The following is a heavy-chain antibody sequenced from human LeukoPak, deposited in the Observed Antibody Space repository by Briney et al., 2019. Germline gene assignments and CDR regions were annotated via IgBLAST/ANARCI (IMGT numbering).Heavy chain of an antibody. D-gene: IGHD3-22*01. CDR3: ARGFYPDRTMMVVVVDY. CDR1: GFTFSSYW. Sequence: GGSLRLSCAASGFTFSSYWMSWVRQAPGKGLEWVANIKQDGSETYYVDSVKGRFTISRDNAKNSLYLQMNSLRAEDTAVYYCARGFYPDRTMMVVVVDYWGQGTLVTVSS. CDR2: IKQDGSET. J-gene: IGHJ4*02. V-gene: IGHV3-7*03.